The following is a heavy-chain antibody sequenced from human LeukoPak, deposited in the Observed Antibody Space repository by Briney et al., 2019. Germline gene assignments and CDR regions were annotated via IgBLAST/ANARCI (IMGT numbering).Heavy chain of an antibody. V-gene: IGHV4-59*11. CDR3: AKWSPFGGNPGY. J-gene: IGHJ4*02. Sequence: SETLSLTCTVSGGSLSSHYWSWIRQPPGKGLEWIGYIYYSGSTIYNPSLKSRVTISVDTSKNQFSLKLNSVTAADTAVYYCAKWSPFGGNPGYWGQGTLVTVSS. D-gene: IGHD4-23*01. CDR1: GGSLSSHY. CDR2: IYYSGST.